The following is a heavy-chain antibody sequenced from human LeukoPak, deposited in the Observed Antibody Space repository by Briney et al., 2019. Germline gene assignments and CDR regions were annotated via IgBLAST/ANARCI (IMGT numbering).Heavy chain of an antibody. CDR3: ARPTYGDQYYYGMDV. CDR1: GFTFSTYN. D-gene: IGHD4-17*01. CDR2: ISSGSSYI. V-gene: IGHV3-21*01. J-gene: IGHJ6*02. Sequence: GGSLRLSCAASGFTFSTYNMDWVRQAPGKGLEWVSSISSGSSYIYYADSVKGRFTISRDNSKNTLYLQMNSLRAEDTAVYYCARPTYGDQYYYGMDVWGQGTTVTVSS.